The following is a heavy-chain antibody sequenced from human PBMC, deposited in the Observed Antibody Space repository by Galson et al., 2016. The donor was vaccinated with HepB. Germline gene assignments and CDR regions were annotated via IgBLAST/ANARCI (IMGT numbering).Heavy chain of an antibody. CDR2: SNPIGST. CDR3: ARGEYDFWGGYRLDV. D-gene: IGHD3-3*01. J-gene: IGHJ6*02. V-gene: IGHV4-4*02. CDR1: GASMSSSNW. Sequence: SETLSLTCAVSGASMSSSNWWNWVRQTPGKGLEWIGESNPIGSTNHNPSLKSRVTISVDTSKNQFSLKLSSVTAADTAVYYCARGEYDFWGGYRLDVWGQGTTVIVSS.